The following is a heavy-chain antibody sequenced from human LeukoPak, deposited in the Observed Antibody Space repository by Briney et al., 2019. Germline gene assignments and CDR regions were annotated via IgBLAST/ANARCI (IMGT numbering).Heavy chain of an antibody. J-gene: IGHJ5*02. CDR3: ARGSKQQRGWFDP. D-gene: IGHD6-13*01. V-gene: IGHV3-21*01. Sequence: GGSLRLSCAASGFTFSSYSMNWVRQAPGKGLEWVSSISSSSSYIYYADSVKGRFTISRDNAKNSLYLQMNSLRAEDTAVYYCARGSKQQRGWFDPWGQGTLVTVSS. CDR1: GFTFSSYS. CDR2: ISSSSSYI.